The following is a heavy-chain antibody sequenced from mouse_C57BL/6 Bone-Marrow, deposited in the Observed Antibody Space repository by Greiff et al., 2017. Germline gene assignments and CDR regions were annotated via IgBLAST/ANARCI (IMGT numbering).Heavy chain of an antibody. CDR3: ARVTTVVHFDY. CDR2: IWSGGST. V-gene: IGHV2-2*01. D-gene: IGHD1-1*01. Sequence: QVQLKQSGPGLVQPSQSLSITCTVSGFSFTSYGVHWVRQSPGKGLEWLGVIWSGGSTDYNAAFISSLSISKENSKSQVFFIMNSLQADDTAIYYCARVTTVVHFDYWGQGTTLTVSS. CDR1: GFSFTSYG. J-gene: IGHJ2*01.